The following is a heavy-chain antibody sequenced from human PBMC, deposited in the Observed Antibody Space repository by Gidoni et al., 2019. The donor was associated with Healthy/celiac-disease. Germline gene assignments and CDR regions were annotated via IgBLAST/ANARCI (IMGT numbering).Heavy chain of an antibody. J-gene: IGHJ4*02. V-gene: IGHV4-38-2*01. Sequence: QVQLQESGPGLVKPSETLSLTCAVSGYSISSGYYWGWIRQPPGKGLEWIGSIYHSGSTYYNPSLKSRVTISVDTSKNQFSLKLSSVTAADTAVYYCASTVPDSSGYYAIDYWGQGTLVTVSS. CDR1: GYSISSGYY. D-gene: IGHD3-22*01. CDR2: IYHSGST. CDR3: ASTVPDSSGYYAIDY.